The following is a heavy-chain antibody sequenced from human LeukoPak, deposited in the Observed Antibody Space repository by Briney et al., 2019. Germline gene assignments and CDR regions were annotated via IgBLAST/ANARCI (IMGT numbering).Heavy chain of an antibody. CDR1: GFTFSSYE. Sequence: PGGSLRLSCAASGFTFSSYEMNWVRQAPGKGLEWISYISTSGSPIYYADSVKGRFTISRDNAKNSLYLQMNSLRAEDTAVYYCARGSYGSGARYDYWGQGTLVTVSS. V-gene: IGHV3-48*03. J-gene: IGHJ4*02. CDR3: ARGSYGSGARYDY. CDR2: ISTSGSPI. D-gene: IGHD3-10*01.